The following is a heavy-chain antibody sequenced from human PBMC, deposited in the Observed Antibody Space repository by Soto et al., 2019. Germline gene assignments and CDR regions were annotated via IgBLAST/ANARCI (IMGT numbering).Heavy chain of an antibody. J-gene: IGHJ6*02. Sequence: QLLESGGGLVQPGGSLRVSCAASGFTFSNYAMTWVRQAPGKGLEWVSTIGGSGGDTYYSDSVKGRFTISRDNSRNSLYLQMDSLRAEVTALYYCVRDWSGSSCPGMDAWGQGTTVTVSS. CDR1: GFTFSNYA. CDR3: VRDWSGSSCPGMDA. CDR2: IGGSGGDT. V-gene: IGHV3-23*01. D-gene: IGHD3-3*01.